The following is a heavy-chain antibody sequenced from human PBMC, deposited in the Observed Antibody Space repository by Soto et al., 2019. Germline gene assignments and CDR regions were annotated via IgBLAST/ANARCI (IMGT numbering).Heavy chain of an antibody. Sequence: SETLSLTCSVSGASIYNGGYFWSWIRQSPGKGLEWIGHIHNSGSPYNNPSLKSRVTISADTSKNQFSLKLTSVTAADTAVYYCANTYYDILTGYHDAFDIWGQGTMVTVSS. V-gene: IGHV4-30-4*01. J-gene: IGHJ3*02. CDR2: IHNSGSP. CDR1: GASIYNGGYF. CDR3: ANTYYDILTGYHDAFDI. D-gene: IGHD3-9*01.